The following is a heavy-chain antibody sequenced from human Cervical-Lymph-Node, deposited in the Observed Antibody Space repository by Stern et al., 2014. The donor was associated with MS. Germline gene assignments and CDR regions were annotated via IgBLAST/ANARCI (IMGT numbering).Heavy chain of an antibody. J-gene: IGHJ4*02. V-gene: IGHV5-51*01. Sequence: QLVQSGTGVNKPGEPLRISCKGSGYSIRTNWIDWVRQMPRRGLEWVGVIDPADCKTESSPSLQGCVNVSVDRPTSTAYLHWSSLQASDSAIYFCSRRRYSFGDSATFDSWGQGTLVTVSS. D-gene: IGHD4-17*01. CDR3: SRRRYSFGDSATFDS. CDR1: GYSIRTNW. CDR2: IDPADCKT.